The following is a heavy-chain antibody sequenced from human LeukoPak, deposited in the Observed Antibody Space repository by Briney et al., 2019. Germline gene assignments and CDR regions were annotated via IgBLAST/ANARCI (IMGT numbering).Heavy chain of an antibody. Sequence: GGTLRLSCAASGFTLSSYSMNWARQAPGKGLERVSAISSISNYIYYADSVKGRFTISRDNAKNSLHLQMNSVRAEDTAVYYCARDIDKGLAARPRYMDVWGKGATVTVSS. CDR3: ARDIDKGLAARPRYMDV. J-gene: IGHJ6*03. CDR2: ISSISNYI. D-gene: IGHD6-6*01. V-gene: IGHV3-21*01. CDR1: GFTLSSYS.